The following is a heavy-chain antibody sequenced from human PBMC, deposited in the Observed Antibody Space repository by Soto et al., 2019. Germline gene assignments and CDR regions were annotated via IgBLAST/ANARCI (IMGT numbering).Heavy chain of an antibody. J-gene: IGHJ6*02. V-gene: IGHV6-1*01. Sequence: SQTLSLTCAISGDSVSTNIAAWSRSRQSPSRGLEWLGRTLYRSSKWYNEYAVSVKSRMTINPDTSKNQFSLQLNSVTPEDTAVYYCARDAAPTLTYPRGMDVWGQGTAVTVSS. D-gene: IGHD2-15*01. CDR3: ARDAAPTLTYPRGMDV. CDR2: TLYRSSKWYN. CDR1: GDSVSTNIAA.